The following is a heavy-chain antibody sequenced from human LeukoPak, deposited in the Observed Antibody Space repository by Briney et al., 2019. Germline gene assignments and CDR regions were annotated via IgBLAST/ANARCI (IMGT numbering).Heavy chain of an antibody. CDR1: GGSFSGYY. Sequence: SETLSLTCAVSGGSFSGYYWTWIRQPPGKGLEWIGEINHSGSANYNPSLMSRVTISLDTSKNHFSLNLSSVTAAGTAVYYCARGQGTVTTHWGQGTLVTVSS. V-gene: IGHV4-34*01. CDR2: INHSGSA. CDR3: ARGQGTVTTH. J-gene: IGHJ4*02. D-gene: IGHD4-11*01.